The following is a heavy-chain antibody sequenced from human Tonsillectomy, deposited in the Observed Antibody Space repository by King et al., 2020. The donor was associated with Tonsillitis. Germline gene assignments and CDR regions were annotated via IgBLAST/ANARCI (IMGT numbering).Heavy chain of an antibody. V-gene: IGHV1-18*04. J-gene: IGHJ4*02. CDR3: ARGGVRGVISPDPFDY. D-gene: IGHD3-10*01. CDR1: GYTFSSYG. Sequence: QLVQSGAEVKKPGASVKVSCKASGYTFSSYGISWVRQAPGQGLEWMGWISAYNGNTKYAQKFQGRVTMTTDTPTSTAYMELRSLRSDDTAVYYCARGGVRGVISPDPFDYWGQGPLVTVSS. CDR2: ISAYNGNT.